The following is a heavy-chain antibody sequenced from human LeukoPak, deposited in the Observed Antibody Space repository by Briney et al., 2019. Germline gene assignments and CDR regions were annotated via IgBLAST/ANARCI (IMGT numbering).Heavy chain of an antibody. CDR1: GFTLSSYW. D-gene: IGHD2-21*02. CDR2: ISATGGTT. V-gene: IGHV3-23*01. CDR3: AKGKVTAFLDWFDP. Sequence: GGSLRLSCAVSGFTLSSYWMSWVRQAPGKGLEWVSAISATGGTTYYADSVKGRFTISRDNSKNTLYLQLNSLRAEDTAIYYCAKGKVTAFLDWFDPWGQGTLVTVSS. J-gene: IGHJ5*02.